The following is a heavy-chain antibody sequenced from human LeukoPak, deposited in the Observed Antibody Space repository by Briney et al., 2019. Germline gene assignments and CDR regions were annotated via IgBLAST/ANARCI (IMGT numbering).Heavy chain of an antibody. Sequence: GGSLRLSCAASGFTFTSYSMNWVRQAPVKGLDWVAYISNSIRTIYYADSVKGRFTTSRDNAKNSLYLQMNSLRAEDTAVYYCALLRSRDYWGEGTLVNVSS. CDR1: GFTFTSYS. V-gene: IGHV3-48*01. J-gene: IGHJ4*02. CDR3: ALLRSRDY. CDR2: ISNSIRTI. D-gene: IGHD1-26*01.